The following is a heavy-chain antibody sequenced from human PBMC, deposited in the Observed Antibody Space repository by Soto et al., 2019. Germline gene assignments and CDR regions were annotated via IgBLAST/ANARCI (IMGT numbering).Heavy chain of an antibody. CDR3: AREPMYSSGWYGGYYFDY. CDR1: GGSFSGYY. Sequence: PETLSLTCAVYGGSFSGYYWSWIRQPPGKGLEWIGEINHSGSTNYNPSLKSRVTISVDTSKNQFSLKLSSVTAADTAVYYCAREPMYSSGWYGGYYFDYWGQGTLVTVSS. V-gene: IGHV4-34*01. D-gene: IGHD6-19*01. J-gene: IGHJ4*02. CDR2: INHSGST.